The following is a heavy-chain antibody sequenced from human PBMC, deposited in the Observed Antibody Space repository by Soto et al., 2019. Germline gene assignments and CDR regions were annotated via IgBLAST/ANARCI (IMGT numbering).Heavy chain of an antibody. Sequence: GGSLRLSCAASGFPFSDYYMSWIRQAPGKGPEWVSYISSSGSTIYYADSVKGRFTISRDNAKNSLYLQMNSLRAEDTAVYYCARLGHYCSGGSCYSDYYYMDVWGKGTTVTVSS. CDR2: ISSSGSTI. CDR3: ARLGHYCSGGSCYSDYYYMDV. V-gene: IGHV3-11*01. J-gene: IGHJ6*03. D-gene: IGHD2-15*01. CDR1: GFPFSDYY.